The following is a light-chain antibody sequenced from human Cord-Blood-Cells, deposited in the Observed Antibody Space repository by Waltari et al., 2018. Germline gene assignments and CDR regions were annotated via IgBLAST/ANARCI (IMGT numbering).Light chain of an antibody. J-gene: IGLJ2*01. CDR3: SSYTSSSTLEV. CDR2: DVS. CDR1: SSDVGGYNY. Sequence: QSALTQPASVFGSPGQSITISCTGTSSDVGGYNYVSWYQQHPGKAPKLMIYDVSNRPSGVYNRSSGSKSGNTVSLTSSGLQAEDEADYYCSSYTSSSTLEVFGGGTKLTVL. V-gene: IGLV2-14*01.